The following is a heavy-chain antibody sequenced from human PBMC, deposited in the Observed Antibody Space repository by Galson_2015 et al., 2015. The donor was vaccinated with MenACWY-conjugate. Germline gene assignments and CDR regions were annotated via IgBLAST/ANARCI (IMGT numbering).Heavy chain of an antibody. J-gene: IGHJ3*02. CDR3: ASGWYYYDSSGYDWAFDI. CDR1: GYTFTSYG. CDR2: ISAYNGNT. V-gene: IGHV1-18*01. D-gene: IGHD3-22*01. Sequence: SVKVSCKASGYTFTSYGISWVRQAPGQGLEWMGWISAYNGNTNYAQKLQGRVTMTTDTSTSTAYMELRSLRSDDTAVYYCASGWYYYDSSGYDWAFDICGQATMVTVSS.